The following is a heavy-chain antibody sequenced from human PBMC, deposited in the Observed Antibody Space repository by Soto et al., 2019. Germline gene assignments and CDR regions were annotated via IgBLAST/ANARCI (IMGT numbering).Heavy chain of an antibody. CDR1: GYTFTSYG. CDR3: ARDLSLDSSSWYWADY. Sequence: ASVKVSCKASGYTFTSYGISWVRQAPGQGLEWMGWISAYNGNTNYAQKLQGRVTMTTDTSTSTAYMELRSLRSDDTAVYYCARDLSLDSSSWYWADYWGQGTLVTVSS. V-gene: IGHV1-18*01. J-gene: IGHJ4*02. D-gene: IGHD6-13*01. CDR2: ISAYNGNT.